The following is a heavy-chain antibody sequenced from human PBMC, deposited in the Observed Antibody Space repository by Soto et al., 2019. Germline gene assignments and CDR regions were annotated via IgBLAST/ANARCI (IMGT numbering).Heavy chain of an antibody. D-gene: IGHD2-2*01. CDR1: GFTFSSYS. CDR2: ISSSSSYI. J-gene: IGHJ6*02. CDR3: ARDSIVVVPAAIGNYYYYGMDV. Sequence: GGSLRLSCAASGFTFSSYSMNWVRQAPGKWLEWVSSISSSSSYIYYADSVKGRFTISRDNAKNSLYLQMNSLRAEDTAVYYCARDSIVVVPAAIGNYYYYGMDVWGQGTTVTV. V-gene: IGHV3-21*01.